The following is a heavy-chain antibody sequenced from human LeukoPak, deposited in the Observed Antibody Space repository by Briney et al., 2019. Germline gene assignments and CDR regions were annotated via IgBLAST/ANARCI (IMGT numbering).Heavy chain of an antibody. D-gene: IGHD4-17*01. V-gene: IGHV4-59*11. CDR3: ARDLVTVTKGFDI. CDR2: ISYRGST. CDR1: GDSFSSHY. Sequence: SETLSLTCTVSGDSFSSHYWTWIRQPPGKGLEWIGYISYRGSTNYNPSLKGRVTISIDTSKNQFSLQLSSVTAADTAVYYCARDLVTVTKGFDIWGQGTMVSVSS. J-gene: IGHJ3*02.